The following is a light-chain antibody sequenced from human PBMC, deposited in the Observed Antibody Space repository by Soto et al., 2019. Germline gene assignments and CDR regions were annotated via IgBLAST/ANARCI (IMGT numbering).Light chain of an antibody. CDR2: AAS. CDR3: QQLNSYPLFT. CDR1: QGISSY. V-gene: IGKV1-9*01. J-gene: IGKJ3*01. Sequence: DIPLTQSPSFLSASVGDRVTISCRTSQGISSYLAWYQQKPGKAPKLLIYAASTLHSGVPSRFSGSGSGTEFTLTISSLQPEDFATYYCQQLNSYPLFTFGPGTKVNIK.